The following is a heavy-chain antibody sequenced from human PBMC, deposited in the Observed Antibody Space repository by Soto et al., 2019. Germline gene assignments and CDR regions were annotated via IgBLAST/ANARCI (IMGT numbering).Heavy chain of an antibody. V-gene: IGHV3-64D*06. CDR2: ISTNGGST. CDR3: SRVALAGRGTDS. Sequence: PGGSLRLSCSASGFTFSIYAMHWVRQAPGKGLEYVSVISTNGGSTYYADSVKGRFTISRDNSKNTVYLQMSSLRAEDTAVYYCSRVALAGRGTDSWGQGTLVTVSS. J-gene: IGHJ4*02. CDR1: GFTFSIYA. D-gene: IGHD6-19*01.